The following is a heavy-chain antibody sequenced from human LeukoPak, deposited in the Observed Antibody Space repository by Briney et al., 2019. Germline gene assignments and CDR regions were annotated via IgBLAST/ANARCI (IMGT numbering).Heavy chain of an antibody. CDR1: GGSISSYY. V-gene: IGHV4-59*01. J-gene: IGHJ5*02. D-gene: IGHD3-22*01. Sequence: SETLSLTCTVSGGSISSYYWSWIRQPPGKGLEWIGYIYYSGSTNYNPSLKNRVTISVDTPKDQFSLKVNSVTAADTAVYYCARNGYHNWFDHWGQGTLVTVSS. CDR2: IYYSGST. CDR3: ARNGYHNWFDH.